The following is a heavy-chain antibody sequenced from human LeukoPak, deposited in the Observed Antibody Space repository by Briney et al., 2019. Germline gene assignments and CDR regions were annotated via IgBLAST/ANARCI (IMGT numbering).Heavy chain of an antibody. CDR1: GFTLSSYA. CDR2: ISYDGSNK. J-gene: IGHJ4*02. D-gene: IGHD4-11*01. CDR3: ARDPSPMTTVTTYYFDY. Sequence: GGSLRLSCAASGFTLSSYAMHWVRQAPGKGLEWVAVISYDGSNKYYADSVKGRFTISRDNSKNTLYLQMNSLRAEDTAVYYCARDPSPMTTVTTYYFDYWGQGTLVTVSS. V-gene: IGHV3-30*01.